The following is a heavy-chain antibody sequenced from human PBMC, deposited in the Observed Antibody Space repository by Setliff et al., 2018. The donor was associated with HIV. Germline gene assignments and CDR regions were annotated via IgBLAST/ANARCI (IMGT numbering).Heavy chain of an antibody. D-gene: IGHD2-8*02. Sequence: SETLSLTCTVSGGSMSSYYWGWIRQPAGKGLEWIGRIYTSGSTYYNPPLKSRVTISVDTSENQFSLKLSSVSAADTAVYYCARVSKTYWYSIPRDYYHHMDVWGKGTTVTVSS. V-gene: IGHV4-4*07. CDR3: ARVSKTYWYSIPRDYYHHMDV. CDR1: GGSMSSYY. J-gene: IGHJ6*03. CDR2: IYTSGST.